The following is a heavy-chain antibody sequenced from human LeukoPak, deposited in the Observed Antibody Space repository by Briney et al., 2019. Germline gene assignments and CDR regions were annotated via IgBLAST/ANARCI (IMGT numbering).Heavy chain of an antibody. Sequence: GGSLRLSCAASGFTVSSNYMSWVRQAPGKGLEWVSVIYSGGSTYYADSVKGRFTISRDNSKNTLYLQMNSLRAEDTAVYYCARGSGYSYGLAPDYWGQGTLVTVPS. D-gene: IGHD5-18*01. V-gene: IGHV3-66*01. CDR3: ARGSGYSYGLAPDY. J-gene: IGHJ4*02. CDR2: IYSGGST. CDR1: GFTVSSNY.